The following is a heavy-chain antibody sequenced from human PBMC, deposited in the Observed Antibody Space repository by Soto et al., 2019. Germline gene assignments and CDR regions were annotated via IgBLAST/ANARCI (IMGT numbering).Heavy chain of an antibody. V-gene: IGHV3-74*01. Sequence: EVQLVESGGGLVQTGESLRLSCAASGFSFNNYYMHWVRQAPGTGLVWVSRINGEGTITSYADSVKGRFTISRDNAKNTLYLQMNSLRAEDAAVYYCTRGGAVAAVDIWGQGTMVTVSS. CDR2: INGEGTIT. CDR3: TRGGAVAAVDI. D-gene: IGHD6-19*01. CDR1: GFSFNNYY. J-gene: IGHJ3*02.